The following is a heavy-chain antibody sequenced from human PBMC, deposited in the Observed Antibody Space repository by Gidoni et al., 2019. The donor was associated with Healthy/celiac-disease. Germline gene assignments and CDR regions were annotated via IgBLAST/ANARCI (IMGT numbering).Heavy chain of an antibody. Sequence: EVQLVESGGGLIQPGGSLRLSCAASGFTVSSNYMSWVRQAPGKGLEWVSVIYSGGSTYYADSVKGRFTISRDNSKNTLYLQMNSLRAEDTAVYYCARNPILTDYYYYGMDVWGQGTTVTVSS. CDR3: ARNPILTDYYYYGMDV. CDR2: IYSGGST. J-gene: IGHJ6*02. V-gene: IGHV3-53*01. CDR1: GFTVSSNY. D-gene: IGHD3-9*01.